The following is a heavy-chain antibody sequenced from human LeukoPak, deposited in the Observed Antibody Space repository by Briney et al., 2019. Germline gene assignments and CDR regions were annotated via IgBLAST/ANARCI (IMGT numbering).Heavy chain of an antibody. CDR3: GIYSKVAAGSGFDY. D-gene: IGHD6-13*01. CDR1: GYTFNIYG. V-gene: IGHV1-18*01. J-gene: IGHJ4*02. Sequence: GASVTVSFTASGYTFNIYGISWVRQAPGQGPELMGWLSGYDGSTNNYQKVQGRVTLTTAKSTSKAYMALRSLRSADQAFVYFGIYSKVAAGSGFDYWGQGALATVCS. CDR2: LSGYDGST.